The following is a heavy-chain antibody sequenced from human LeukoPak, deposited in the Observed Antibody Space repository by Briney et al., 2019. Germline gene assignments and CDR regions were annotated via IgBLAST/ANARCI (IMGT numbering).Heavy chain of an antibody. CDR3: ARRGPIDDYVWGSYRTESWFDP. CDR1: GGSFSGYY. J-gene: IGHJ5*02. Sequence: KPSETLSLTCAVYGGSFSGYYWSWIRQPPGKGLEWIGEINHSGSTNHNPSLKSRVTISVDTSKNQFSLKLSSVTAADTAVYYCARRGPIDDYVWGSYRTESWFDPWGQGTLVTVSS. D-gene: IGHD3-16*01. CDR2: INHSGST. V-gene: IGHV4-34*01.